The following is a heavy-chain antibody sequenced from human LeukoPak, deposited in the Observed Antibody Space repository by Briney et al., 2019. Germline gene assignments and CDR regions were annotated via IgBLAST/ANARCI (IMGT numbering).Heavy chain of an antibody. Sequence: GGSLRLSCAASEFTFSSYAMSWVRQAPGKGLEWVSAISGSGGSTYYADSVKGRFTISRDNSKNTLYLQMNSLRAEDTAVYYCAKSGDSSGSLGYYYGMDVWGQGTTVTVSS. CDR1: EFTFSSYA. J-gene: IGHJ6*02. D-gene: IGHD3-22*01. CDR3: AKSGDSSGSLGYYYGMDV. CDR2: ISGSGGST. V-gene: IGHV3-23*01.